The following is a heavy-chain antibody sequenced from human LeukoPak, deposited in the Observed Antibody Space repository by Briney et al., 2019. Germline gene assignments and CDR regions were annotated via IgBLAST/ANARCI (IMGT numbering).Heavy chain of an antibody. V-gene: IGHV3-43*01. CDR2: ITWDGGST. J-gene: IGHJ4*02. Sequence: GGSLRLSCAASGFTFDDYTMHWVRQAPGKGLQWVSLITWDGGSTYYADSVKGRFTISRDNSKNSLYLQMNSLRTEDTALYYCAKGKNTGSYLSHVDYWGQGTLVTVSS. D-gene: IGHD3-10*01. CDR1: GFTFDDYT. CDR3: AKGKNTGSYLSHVDY.